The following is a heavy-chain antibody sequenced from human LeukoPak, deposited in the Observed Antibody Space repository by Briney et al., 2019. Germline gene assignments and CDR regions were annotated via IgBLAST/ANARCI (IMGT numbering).Heavy chain of an antibody. D-gene: IGHD4/OR15-4a*01. CDR3: ARRAGAYSHPYDY. CDR1: GFTFSSYE. J-gene: IGHJ4*02. CDR2: ISSSGSTI. V-gene: IGHV3-48*03. Sequence: PGGSLRLSCAASGFTFSSYEMNWVRQAPGKGLEWVSYISSSGSTIYCADSVKGRFTISRDNSKNTLYLQMNSLRAEDTAVYYCARRAGAYSHPYDYWGQGTLVTVSS.